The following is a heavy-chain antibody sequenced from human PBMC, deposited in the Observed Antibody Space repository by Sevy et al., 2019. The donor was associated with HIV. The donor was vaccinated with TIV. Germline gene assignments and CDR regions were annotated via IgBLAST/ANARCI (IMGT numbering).Heavy chain of an antibody. CDR1: GGSISSSSYY. Sequence: SETLSITCTVSGGSISSSSYYWGWIRQPPGKGLEWIGSIYYSGSTYYNPSLKSRVTISVDTSKNQFSLKLSSVTAADTAVYYCARRMRRSWFDPWGQGTLATVSS. CDR3: ARRMRRSWFDP. J-gene: IGHJ5*02. V-gene: IGHV4-39*01. CDR2: IYYSGST. D-gene: IGHD2-8*01.